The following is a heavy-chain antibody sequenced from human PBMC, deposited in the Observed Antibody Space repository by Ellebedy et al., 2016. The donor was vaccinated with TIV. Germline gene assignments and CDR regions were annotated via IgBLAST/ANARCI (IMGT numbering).Heavy chain of an antibody. CDR2: ISWNSGNI. Sequence: SLKISXAASGFTFDDYAMHWVRQAPGKGLEWVSGISWNSGNIRYADSVKGRFTISRDNAKNSLYLQMNSLRDEDTAVYYCARAYPQFDSWGQGTLVTVSS. V-gene: IGHV3-9*01. CDR3: ARAYPQFDS. CDR1: GFTFDDYA. J-gene: IGHJ4*02.